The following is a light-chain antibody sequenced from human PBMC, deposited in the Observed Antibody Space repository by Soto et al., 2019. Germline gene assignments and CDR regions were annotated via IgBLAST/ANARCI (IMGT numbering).Light chain of an antibody. Sequence: DIQMTQSPSSLSASVGDRVTITCRASQSISSYLNWYQQKPGKAPKPLIYGASSLQSGVTSRFSGSGSGTDFTLTISSLRPEDFATYFCEQSYSTPLAFGGGTKVEIK. CDR3: EQSYSTPLA. CDR2: GAS. J-gene: IGKJ4*01. V-gene: IGKV1-39*01. CDR1: QSISSY.